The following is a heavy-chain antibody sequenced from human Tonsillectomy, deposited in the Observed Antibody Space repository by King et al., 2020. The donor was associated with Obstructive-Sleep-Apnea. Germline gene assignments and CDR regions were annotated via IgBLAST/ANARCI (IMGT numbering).Heavy chain of an antibody. CDR3: AGPRFVNSWFDYYYGLAA. CDR1: GFTFSSYA. J-gene: IGHJ6*02. V-gene: IGHV3-48*01. CDR2: SSNSASTI. Sequence: VQLVESGGHLVQTGGSLTLSCAASGFTFSSYAFHWVRQAPGKGLEWVSYSSNSASTIYYRGSVKGRVTISRDNAKKSVFLHMSSLRAEDTAVYYCAGPRFVNSWFDYYYGLAAWGQGTTVTVSS. D-gene: IGHD6-13*01.